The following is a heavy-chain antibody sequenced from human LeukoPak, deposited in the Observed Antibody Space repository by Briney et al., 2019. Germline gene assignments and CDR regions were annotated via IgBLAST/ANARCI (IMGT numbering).Heavy chain of an antibody. J-gene: IGHJ6*04. CDR3: ASNGPNGLRYFDWLSHYYYGMDV. Sequence: PGGSLRLSCAASGFTVSSNYMSWVRQAPGKGLEWVSVIYSGGSTYYADSVKGRFTISRDNSKNTLYLQMNSLRAEDTAVYYCASNGPNGLRYFDWLSHYYYGMDVWGKGTTVTVSS. D-gene: IGHD3-9*01. V-gene: IGHV3-53*01. CDR1: GFTVSSNY. CDR2: IYSGGST.